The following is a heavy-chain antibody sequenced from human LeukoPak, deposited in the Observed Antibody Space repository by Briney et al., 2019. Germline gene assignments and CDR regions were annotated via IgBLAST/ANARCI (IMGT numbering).Heavy chain of an antibody. J-gene: IGHJ4*02. D-gene: IGHD2-15*01. CDR3: ARDGGLHTSFDY. CDR2: TKPDGTAE. CDR1: GFTFRNYW. V-gene: IGHV3-7*01. Sequence: GGSLRLSCAASGFTFRNYWMGWLRQAPGKGLEGVANTKPDGTAEYYADSVRGRFTTSRDNANNFLYLQMNSLRGEDTAVYYCARDGGLHTSFDYWGQGTLVTVSS.